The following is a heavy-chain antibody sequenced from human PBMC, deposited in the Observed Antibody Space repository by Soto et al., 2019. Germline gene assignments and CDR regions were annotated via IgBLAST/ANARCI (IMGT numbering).Heavy chain of an antibody. V-gene: IGHV3-33*01. J-gene: IGHJ4*02. CDR3: ARSGDCTGTSCHLRGPCDS. Sequence: GGSLRLSCAASGFTFSLYAIHWVRQAPGKGLEWVAAIWGDGSDKKYADSVKGRFTVSRDNSKNTLYLQMNSLRDEDTAVYFCARSGDCTGTSCHLRGPCDSWDPGTLVTASS. D-gene: IGHD2-8*02. CDR1: GFTFSLYA. CDR2: IWGDGSDK.